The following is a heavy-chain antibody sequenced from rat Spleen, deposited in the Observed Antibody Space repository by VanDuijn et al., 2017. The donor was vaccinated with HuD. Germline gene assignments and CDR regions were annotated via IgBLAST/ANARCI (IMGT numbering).Heavy chain of an antibody. V-gene: IGHV5-19*01. Sequence: EVQLVESGGGLVQPGRSLKLSCAASGFTFSNYGMHWIRQAPTKGLEWVASISYEGSSTYHRDSVKGRFTISRDNAKSTLYLQRDSLRSEDTATYYCARLGTEAIGNWFSYWGQGTLVTVSS. D-gene: IGHD1-11*01. CDR1: GFTFSNYG. J-gene: IGHJ3*01. CDR2: ISYEGSST. CDR3: ARLGTEAIGNWFSY.